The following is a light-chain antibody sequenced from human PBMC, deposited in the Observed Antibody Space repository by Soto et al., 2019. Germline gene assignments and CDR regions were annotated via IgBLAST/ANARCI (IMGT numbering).Light chain of an antibody. CDR3: SSFGGRNNFVV. V-gene: IGLV2-8*01. CDR2: AVY. J-gene: IGLJ3*02. CDR1: SSDVGAYDY. Sequence: QSALTQPPSASGSPGQSVTISCIGTSSDVGAYDYVSWYQQHPGKAPKLIIYAVYKRPSGVPDRFSGSKSGNTASLIVSGLQAEDEAEYYCSSFGGRNNFVVFGGGTKVTVL.